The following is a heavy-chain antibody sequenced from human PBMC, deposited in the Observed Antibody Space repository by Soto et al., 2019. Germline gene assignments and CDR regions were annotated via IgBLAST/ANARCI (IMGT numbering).Heavy chain of an antibody. V-gene: IGHV3-66*04. CDR3: ARHGYNYGGGYFDY. CDR2: IYSGGST. Sequence: SLRVSCAASGVTVSSTYMSWVRQAPGKGLEWVSVIYSGGSTYYADSVKGRFTISRDNSKNTLYLQMNSLRAEDTAVYYCARHGYNYGGGYFDYWGQGTLITSPQ. D-gene: IGHD5-18*01. J-gene: IGHJ4*02. CDR1: GVTVSSTY.